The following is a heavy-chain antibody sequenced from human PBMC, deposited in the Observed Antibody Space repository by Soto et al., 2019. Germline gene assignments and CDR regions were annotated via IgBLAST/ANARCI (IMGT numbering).Heavy chain of an antibody. Sequence: PSETLSLTCTVSGGSISSGGYYWSWIRQHPGKGLEWIGYIYYSGSTYYNPSLKSRVTISVDTSKNQFSLKLSSVTAADTAVYYCARERIITGTYGTTFDYRGQGTLVTVSS. CDR3: ARERIITGTYGTTFDY. V-gene: IGHV4-31*03. J-gene: IGHJ4*02. CDR1: GGSISSGGYY. CDR2: IYYSGST. D-gene: IGHD1-20*01.